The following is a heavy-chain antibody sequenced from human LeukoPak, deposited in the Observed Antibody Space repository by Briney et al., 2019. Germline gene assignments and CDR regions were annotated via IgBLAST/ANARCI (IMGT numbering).Heavy chain of an antibody. V-gene: IGHV1-18*01. J-gene: IGHJ4*02. CDR2: ISAYNGNT. D-gene: IGHD3-16*01. CDR3: ARDWYYDSIGYSDY. Sequence: ASVKVSCKASGYTFTSYGISWVRQAPGQGLEWMGWISAYNGNTNYAQKLQGRVTMTTDTSTSTAYMELRSLRYDDTAVYYCARDWYYDSIGYSDYWGQGTLVTVSS. CDR1: GYTFTSYG.